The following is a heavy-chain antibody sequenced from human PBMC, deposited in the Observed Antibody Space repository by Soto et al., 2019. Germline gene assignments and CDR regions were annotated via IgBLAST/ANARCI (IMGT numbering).Heavy chain of an antibody. V-gene: IGHV3-48*01. CDR3: ARDRGYTGYDFAY. CDR2: INHDSGTI. CDR1: GFTFSRYA. D-gene: IGHD5-12*01. J-gene: IGHJ4*02. Sequence: EVQLVESGGGLVQPGGSLRLSCAASGFTFSRYAMNWVRQAPGKGLEWVSYINHDSGTIYYADSVKGRFTISRDNANNLLALQMNSLRAEDTAVYYCARDRGYTGYDFAYWSQGTLVTVSS.